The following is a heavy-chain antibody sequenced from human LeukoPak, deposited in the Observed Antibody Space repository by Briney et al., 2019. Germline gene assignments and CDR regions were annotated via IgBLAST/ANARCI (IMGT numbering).Heavy chain of an antibody. CDR1: GFTFSSYI. D-gene: IGHD3-22*01. CDR3: AKDRGYYDSSGLED. CDR2: ISYDGIIK. J-gene: IGHJ4*02. V-gene: IGHV3-30-3*01. Sequence: GGSLRLSFAASGFTFSSYIMRWVRQAPGKGLEWVAVISYDGIIKYYAASVKGRFTISRDNSKNTLYLQMSSLRAEDTAVYYCAKDRGYYDSSGLEDWGQGTLVTVSS.